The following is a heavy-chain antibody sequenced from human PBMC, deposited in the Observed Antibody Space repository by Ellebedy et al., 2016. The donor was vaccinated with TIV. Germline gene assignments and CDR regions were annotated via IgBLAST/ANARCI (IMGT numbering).Heavy chain of an antibody. J-gene: IGHJ1*01. CDR2: IYPGDSDV. CDR3: ARVYESSGYPLQYFQH. D-gene: IGHD3-22*01. V-gene: IGHV5-51*01. CDR1: GYSFTTYW. Sequence: GESLKISXKGSGYSFTTYWIAWVRQMPGKGLEWMGVIYPGDSDVRSSPSFQGQVAISADKSISTVYLQWSSLKASDTAMYFCARVYESSGYPLQYFQHWGQGTLVTVSP.